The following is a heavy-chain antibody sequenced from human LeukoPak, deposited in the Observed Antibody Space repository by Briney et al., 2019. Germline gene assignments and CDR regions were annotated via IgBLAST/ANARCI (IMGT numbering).Heavy chain of an antibody. D-gene: IGHD3-22*01. Sequence: AASVKVSCKASGGTFSSYAISWVRQAPGQGLEWMGRIIPILGIANYAQKFQGRVTITADKSTSTAYMELSSLRSEDTAVYYCAGRQYSYDNSGFYYNFDYWGQGTLVTVSS. J-gene: IGHJ4*02. CDR2: IIPILGIA. CDR1: GGTFSSYA. V-gene: IGHV1-69*04. CDR3: AGRQYSYDNSGFYYNFDY.